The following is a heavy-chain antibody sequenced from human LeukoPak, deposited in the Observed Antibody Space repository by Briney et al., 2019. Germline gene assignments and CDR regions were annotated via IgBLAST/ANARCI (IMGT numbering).Heavy chain of an antibody. J-gene: IGHJ4*02. CDR2: IYTSGST. D-gene: IGHD3-3*01. CDR1: GGSISSYY. CDR3: ARVGSVRFLEWTHDY. V-gene: IGHV4-4*07. Sequence: SETLSLTCTVSGGSISSYYWSWIRQPAGKGLEWIGRIYTSGSTNYNPSLKSRVTMSGDTSKNQFSLKLSTVTAADTAVYYCARVGSVRFLEWTHDYWGQGTLVTVSS.